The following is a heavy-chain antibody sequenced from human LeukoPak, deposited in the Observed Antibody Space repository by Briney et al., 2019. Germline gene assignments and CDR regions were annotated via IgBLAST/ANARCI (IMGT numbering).Heavy chain of an antibody. J-gene: IGHJ4*02. D-gene: IGHD1-7*01. CDR2: MNPNSGNT. CDR1: GYTFTSYD. V-gene: IGHV1-8*01. Sequence: ASVKVSCKASGYTFTSYDINWVRQATGQGLEWMGWMNPNSGNTGYAQKFQGRVTMTRNTSISTAYMELSSLRSEDTAVYYCARDPNWNYVHLGSGKSGYFDYWGQGTLVTVSS. CDR3: ARDPNWNYVHLGSGKSGYFDY.